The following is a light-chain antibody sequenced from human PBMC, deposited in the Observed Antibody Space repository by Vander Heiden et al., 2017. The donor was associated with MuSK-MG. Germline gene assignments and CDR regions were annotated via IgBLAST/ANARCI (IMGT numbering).Light chain of an antibody. CDR3: QQADSTPRT. CDR2: WAS. V-gene: IGKV4-1*01. CDR1: QSVLYSSNNKNY. Sequence: IVMTQSPASLAVSPGERATINCKSSQSVLYSSNNKNYLAWYQQKPGQLPKLLIYWASTRESGVPDRFSGSGSGTDFTLTISSLQAEDVAVYYCQQADSTPRTFGQGTKVEIK. J-gene: IGKJ1*01.